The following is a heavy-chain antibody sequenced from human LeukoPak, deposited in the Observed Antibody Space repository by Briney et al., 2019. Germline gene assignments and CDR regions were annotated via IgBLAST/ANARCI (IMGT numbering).Heavy chain of an antibody. Sequence: PSETLSLTCAVYGGSFSGYYWSWIRQPPGKGLEWIGEINHSGSTNYNPSLKSRVTISVDTSKNQFSLKLSSVTAADTAAYYCARGGNGSGRPFDYWGQGTLVTVSS. CDR1: GGSFSGYY. CDR2: INHSGST. J-gene: IGHJ4*02. D-gene: IGHD3-10*01. V-gene: IGHV4-34*01. CDR3: ARGGNGSGRPFDY.